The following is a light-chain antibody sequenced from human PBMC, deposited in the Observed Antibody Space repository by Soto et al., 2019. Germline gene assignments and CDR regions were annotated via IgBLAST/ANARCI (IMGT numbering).Light chain of an antibody. CDR2: DVS. Sequence: QSALTQPASVSGSPGQSITISCTGTSSDVGGYNYVSWYQQHPGKAPKLMIYDVSHRPSGVSNRFSGSKSGNTASLTISGLQAEDEADYYCCSYTSSSTDVVFGGGTKLTVL. J-gene: IGLJ2*01. CDR1: SSDVGGYNY. CDR3: CSYTSSSTDVV. V-gene: IGLV2-14*01.